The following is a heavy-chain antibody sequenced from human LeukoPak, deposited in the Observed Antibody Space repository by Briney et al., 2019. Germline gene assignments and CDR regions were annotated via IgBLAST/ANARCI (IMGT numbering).Heavy chain of an antibody. V-gene: IGHV1-46*03. CDR1: GYTFTSYY. J-gene: IGHJ4*02. CDR3: ARDSLQLLLFDY. D-gene: IGHD2-15*01. Sequence: ASVKVSCKASGYTFTSYYMHWVRQAPGQGREGMGIINPSGGSTSYAQKFQGRVTMTRDTSTSTVYMELSSLRSEDTAVYYCARDSLQLLLFDYWGQRTLVIVSS. CDR2: INPSGGST.